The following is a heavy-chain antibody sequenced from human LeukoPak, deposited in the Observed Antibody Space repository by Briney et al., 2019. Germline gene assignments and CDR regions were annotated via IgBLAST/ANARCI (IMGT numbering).Heavy chain of an antibody. CDR3: AKSPLRYCSGGSCHGMDV. CDR2: ISYDGSNK. V-gene: IGHV3-30*18. CDR1: GFTFSSYG. Sequence: GGSLRLSCAASGFTFSSYGMHWVRQAPGKGLEWVAVISYDGSNKYYADSVKGRFTISRDNSKNTLYLQMNSLRAENTAVYYCAKSPLRYCSGGSCHGMDVWGQGTTVTVSS. D-gene: IGHD2-15*01. J-gene: IGHJ6*02.